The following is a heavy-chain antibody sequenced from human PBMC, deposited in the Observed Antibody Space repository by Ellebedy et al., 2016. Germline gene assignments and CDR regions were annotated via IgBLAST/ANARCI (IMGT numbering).Heavy chain of an antibody. J-gene: IGHJ4*02. CDR1: GYTFTSYY. V-gene: IGHV1-46*01. CDR3: ARALGGGQWLVRSPFDY. D-gene: IGHD6-19*01. CDR2: INPSGGST. Sequence: ASVKVSCKASGYTFTSYYMHWVRQAPGQGLEWMGIINPSGGSTSYAQKFQGRVTMTRDTSTSTVYMELSSLRSEDTAVYYCARALGGGQWLVRSPFDYWGQGTLVTVSS.